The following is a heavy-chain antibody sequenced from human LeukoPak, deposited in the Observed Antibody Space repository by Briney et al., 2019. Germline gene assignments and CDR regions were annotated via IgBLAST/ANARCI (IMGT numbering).Heavy chain of an antibody. Sequence: SETLSLTCAVYGWSFGGYYWSWIRQPPGKGLEWIGEINHSGSTNYNPSLKSRVTISVDTSKNQFSLKLSSVTAADTAVYYCARTGYSSGKSFDYWGQGTLVTVSS. D-gene: IGHD6-19*01. CDR2: INHSGST. J-gene: IGHJ4*02. CDR3: ARTGYSSGKSFDY. CDR1: GWSFGGYY. V-gene: IGHV4-34*01.